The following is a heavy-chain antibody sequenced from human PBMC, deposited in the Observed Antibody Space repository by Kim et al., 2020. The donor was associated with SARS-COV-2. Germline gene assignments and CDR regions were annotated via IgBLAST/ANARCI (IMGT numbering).Heavy chain of an antibody. V-gene: IGHV4-34*01. CDR3: ARSRHNYIVATRDFDY. J-gene: IGHJ4*02. CDR2: INHSGST. Sequence: SETLSLTCAVYGGSFSGYYWSWIRQPPGKGLEWIGEINHSGSTNYNPSLKSRVTISVDTSKNQFSLKLSSVTAADTAVYYCARSRHNYIVATRDFDYWGQGTLVTVSS. CDR1: GGSFSGYY. D-gene: IGHD5-12*01.